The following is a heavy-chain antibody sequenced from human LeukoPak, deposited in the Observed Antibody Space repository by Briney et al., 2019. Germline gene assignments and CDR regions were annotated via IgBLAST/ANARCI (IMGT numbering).Heavy chain of an antibody. CDR3: AKMSGVVWFGELRLPLDS. D-gene: IGHD3-10*01. CDR2: IAANGNDK. V-gene: IGHV3-7*03. J-gene: IGHJ4*02. Sequence: GGSLRLSCAASGFTFRKYWMAWVRQAPGRGLEWVATIAANGNDKDYEDALQGRFTISRDNARNSLSLRIDSLRADDTAVYFCAKMSGVVWFGELRLPLDSWGQGTLVTVSS. CDR1: GFTFRKYW.